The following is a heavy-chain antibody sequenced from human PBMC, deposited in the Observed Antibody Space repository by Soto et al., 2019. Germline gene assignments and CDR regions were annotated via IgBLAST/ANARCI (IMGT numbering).Heavy chain of an antibody. J-gene: IGHJ6*02. Sequence: GGSLRLSCAASGFTFSSYEMSWVRQAPGKGLEWVSYISSSGSTIYYADSVKGRFTISRDNAKNSLYLQMNSLRAEDTAVYYCARGSPDYYYYYGMDVWGQGTTVTVSS. CDR2: ISSSGSTI. CDR3: ARGSPDYYYYYGMDV. V-gene: IGHV3-48*03. CDR1: GFTFSSYE.